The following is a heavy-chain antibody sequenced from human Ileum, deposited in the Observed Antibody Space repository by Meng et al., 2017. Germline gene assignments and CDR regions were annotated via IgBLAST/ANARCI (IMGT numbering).Heavy chain of an antibody. J-gene: IGHJ4*02. CDR3: VRGPARETHDFDY. Sequence: QVQLNQWGAGLLKPSETLPLTCAVFGGSFNDYYWSWVRQSPGKGLEWIGQIHHSGRTNYKSSLERRVTISVDTSKSQFSLKLTSVTAADTAMYYCVRGPARETHDFDYWGQGALVTVSS. D-gene: IGHD1-26*01. CDR1: GGSFNDYY. CDR2: IHHSGRT. V-gene: IGHV4-34*01.